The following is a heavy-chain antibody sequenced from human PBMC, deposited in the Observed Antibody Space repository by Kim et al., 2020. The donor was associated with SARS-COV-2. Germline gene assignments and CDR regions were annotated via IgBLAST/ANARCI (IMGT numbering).Heavy chain of an antibody. D-gene: IGHD3-10*01. J-gene: IGHJ6*02. CDR2: ISSSSSYI. Sequence: GGSLRLSCAASGFTFSSYSMNWVRQAPGKGLEWVSSISSSSSYIYYADSVKGRFTISRDNAKNSLYLQMNSLRAEDTAVYYCARDHMVRGVIIFPHHYGMDFWGQGTTVTVSS. V-gene: IGHV3-21*01. CDR1: GFTFSSYS. CDR3: ARDHMVRGVIIFPHHYGMDF.